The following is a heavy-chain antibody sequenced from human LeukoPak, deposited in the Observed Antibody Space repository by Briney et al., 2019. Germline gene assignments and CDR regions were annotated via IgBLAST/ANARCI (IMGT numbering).Heavy chain of an antibody. D-gene: IGHD1-26*01. J-gene: IGHJ4*02. CDR3: AGDSTSSLVLDY. CDR2: IYTSGST. V-gene: IGHV4-61*02. CDR1: GGSISSGSYY. Sequence: PSETLSLTCTVSGGSISSGSYYWSWIRQPAGKGLEWIGRIYTSGSTNYNPSLKSRVTISVDTSKNQFSLKLSSVTAADTAVYYCAGDSTSSLVLDYWGQGTLVTVSS.